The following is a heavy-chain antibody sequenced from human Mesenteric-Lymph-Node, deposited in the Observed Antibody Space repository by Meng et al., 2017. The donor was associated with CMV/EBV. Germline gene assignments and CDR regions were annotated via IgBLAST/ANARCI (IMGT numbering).Heavy chain of an antibody. Sequence: SGFTFSSYWMPWVRQVPGKGLVWVSRINSDGSSTSYADSVKGRFTISRDNAKNTLYLQMNSLRAEDTAVYYCARRVVPAASGYYFDYWGQGTLVTVSS. V-gene: IGHV3-74*01. CDR1: GFTFSSYW. CDR2: INSDGSST. CDR3: ARRVVPAASGYYFDY. J-gene: IGHJ4*02. D-gene: IGHD2-2*01.